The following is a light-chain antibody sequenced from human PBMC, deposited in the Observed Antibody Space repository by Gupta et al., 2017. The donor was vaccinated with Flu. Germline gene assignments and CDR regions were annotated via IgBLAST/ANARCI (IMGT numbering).Light chain of an antibody. CDR1: QSVSSN. J-gene: IGKJ2*01. Sequence: EIVKTLSPDTLSVSTGERATLSCRASQSVSSNLAWYQHKPGLAPRLLIYGASTRATGIADRFSGSGSGTEFTLTISRLQSEDFAVYYCQQYDSWPSFTFGQGTQLEIK. CDR3: QQYDSWPSFT. V-gene: IGKV3-15*01. CDR2: GAS.